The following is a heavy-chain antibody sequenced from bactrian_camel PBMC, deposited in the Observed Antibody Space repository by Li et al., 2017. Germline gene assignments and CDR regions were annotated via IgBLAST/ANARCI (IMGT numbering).Heavy chain of an antibody. CDR1: GLTFSGSG. CDR3: AAESRQWHTCWGADTYND. CDR2: INGDGYA. Sequence: VQLVESGGGSVQAGGSLRISCTASGLTFSGSGAWMAWFRQAPGKEREGVATINGDGYARYTDSVKGRFTVSKDKNTLYLQMDSLKPEDTAMYSCAAESRQWHTCWGADTYNDWGQGTQVTVS. D-gene: IGHD5*01. V-gene: IGHV3S42*01. J-gene: IGHJ4*01.